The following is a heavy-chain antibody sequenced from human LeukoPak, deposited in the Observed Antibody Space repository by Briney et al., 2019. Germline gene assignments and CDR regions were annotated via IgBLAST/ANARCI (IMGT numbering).Heavy chain of an antibody. J-gene: IGHJ4*02. CDR1: GGSFSGYY. D-gene: IGHD4-17*01. Sequence: SETLSLTCAVYGGSFSGYYWSWIRQPPGKGLEWIGEINHSGSTNYNPSLKSRVTISVDTSKNQFSLNLSSVTAADTAVYYCARADYGDYDTYYFDYWGQGTLVTVSS. CDR3: ARADYGDYDTYYFDY. V-gene: IGHV4-34*01. CDR2: INHSGST.